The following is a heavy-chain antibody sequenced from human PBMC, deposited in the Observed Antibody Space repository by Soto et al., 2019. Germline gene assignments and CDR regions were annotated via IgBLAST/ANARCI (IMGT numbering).Heavy chain of an antibody. Sequence: QLQLQESGPGLVKPSETLSLTCTVSGGSISSSSYYWGWIRQPPGKALEWIGSIYYSGSTYYNPSLTSRVPISVDTSRYQCSMRLSSVTVADTAVYSCARDAGIAAACWGQGTLVTVSS. V-gene: IGHV4-39*02. CDR2: IYYSGST. D-gene: IGHD6-13*01. CDR1: GGSISSSSYY. CDR3: ARDAGIAAAC. J-gene: IGHJ4*02.